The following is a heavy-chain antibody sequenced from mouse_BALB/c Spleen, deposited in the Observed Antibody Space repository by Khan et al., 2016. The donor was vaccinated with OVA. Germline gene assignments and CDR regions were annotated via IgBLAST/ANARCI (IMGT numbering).Heavy chain of an antibody. Sequence: QVQLKESGPGLVAPSQTLSITCTVSGFSLTNYGVHWVRQPPGKGLEWLGVIWAGGSTNPHSALMSRLSISKDDSTSPVLFTMNSLQTDDTAIYYCARAFYDGAWFAYWGQGTLVTVSA. CDR1: GFSLTNYG. CDR3: ARAFYDGAWFAY. V-gene: IGHV2-9*02. D-gene: IGHD1-1*01. J-gene: IGHJ3*01. CDR2: IWAGGST.